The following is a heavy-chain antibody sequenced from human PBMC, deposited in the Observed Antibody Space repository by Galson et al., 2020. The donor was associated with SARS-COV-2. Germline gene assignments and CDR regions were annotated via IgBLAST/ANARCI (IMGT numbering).Heavy chain of an antibody. CDR3: GADGIVATVYY. CDR2: INHSGST. J-gene: IGHJ4*02. V-gene: IGHV4-34*01. Sequence: SETLSLTCAVYGGSFSGYYWSWIRQPPGKGLEWIGEINHSGSTNYNPSLKSRVTISVDTSKNQFSLKLSSVTAADTAVYYCGADGIVATVYYWGQGTLVIVSS. D-gene: IGHD5-12*01. CDR1: GGSFSGYY.